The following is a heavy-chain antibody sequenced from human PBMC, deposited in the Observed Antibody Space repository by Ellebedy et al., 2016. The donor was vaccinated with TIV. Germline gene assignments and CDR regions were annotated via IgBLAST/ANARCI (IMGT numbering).Heavy chain of an antibody. J-gene: IGHJ5*02. Sequence: PGGSLRLSCTASEFHLMNYAMSWVRQAPGKGLEWVSSVGGAGNRAYYADSVKGRFTISRDIPKNTVNLQMDSLSAEDTAVYYCVKGGYREIYYHSTAYDRWGQGTLVTVSS. CDR1: EFHLMNYA. D-gene: IGHD3-22*01. CDR2: VGGAGNRA. V-gene: IGHV3-23*01. CDR3: VKGGYREIYYHSTAYDR.